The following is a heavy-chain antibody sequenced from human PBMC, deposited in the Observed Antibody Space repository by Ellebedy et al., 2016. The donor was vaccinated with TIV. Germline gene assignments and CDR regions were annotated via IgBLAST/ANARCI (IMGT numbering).Heavy chain of an antibody. V-gene: IGHV1-2*02. CDR1: GYTFTGYY. CDR3: ARDLGRDGYHP. D-gene: IGHD5-24*01. CDR2: INPKSGGT. J-gene: IGHJ5*02. Sequence: AASVKVSCKASGYTFTGYYMHWVRQAPGQGLQWMGWINPKSGGTNYAQKFQGRVTMTRDTSISTAYMELSRQRSDDTAVYYCARDLGRDGYHPWGQGTLVTVSS.